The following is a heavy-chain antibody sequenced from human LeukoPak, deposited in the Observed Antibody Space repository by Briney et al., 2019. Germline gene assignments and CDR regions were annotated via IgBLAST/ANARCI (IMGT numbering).Heavy chain of an antibody. CDR1: GFIFSNYA. CDR2: ISGSGGIT. D-gene: IGHD3-22*01. J-gene: IGHJ4*02. CDR3: ARGRYDSSGYYSIFDS. V-gene: IGHV3-23*01. Sequence: GGSLRLSCAASGFIFSNYAMSWVRQAPGKGLGWVSVISGSGGITYYADSVKGRFTISRDNSKNTLYLQMNSLRGEDTAVYYCARGRYDSSGYYSIFDSWGQGTLVTVSS.